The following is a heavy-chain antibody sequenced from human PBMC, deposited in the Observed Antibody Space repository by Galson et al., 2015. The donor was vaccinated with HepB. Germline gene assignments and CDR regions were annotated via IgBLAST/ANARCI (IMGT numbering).Heavy chain of an antibody. Sequence: TLSLTCTVSGGSISSGSYYWSWIRQPAGKGLEWIGRIYTSGSTNYNPSLKSRVTISVDTSKNQFSLKLSSVTAADTAVYYCARINDLRYYFDYWGQGTLVTVSS. D-gene: IGHD3-16*01. CDR1: GGSISSGSYY. CDR2: IYTSGST. V-gene: IGHV4-61*02. CDR3: ARINDLRYYFDY. J-gene: IGHJ4*02.